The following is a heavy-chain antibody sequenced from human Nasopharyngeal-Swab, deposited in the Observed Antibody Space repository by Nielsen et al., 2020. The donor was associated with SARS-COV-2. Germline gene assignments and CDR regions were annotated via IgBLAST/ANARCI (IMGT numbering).Heavy chain of an antibody. Sequence: GESLKISCAASGFTFSSYWMSWVRQAPGKGLEWVSGISGSGDTTLYADSVKGRFTLSRDISKNTLYLQMDRLRPEDTAVYYCAKDSGAGYCVRDSCFPTNHWGQGTLVTVSS. CDR1: GFTFSSYW. D-gene: IGHD5-24*01. V-gene: IGHV3-23*01. CDR2: ISGSGDTT. J-gene: IGHJ5*02. CDR3: AKDSGAGYCVRDSCFPTNH.